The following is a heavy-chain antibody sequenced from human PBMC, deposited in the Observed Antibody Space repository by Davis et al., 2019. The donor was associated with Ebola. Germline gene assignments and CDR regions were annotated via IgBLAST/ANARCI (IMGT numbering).Heavy chain of an antibody. Sequence: MPSEPLSLTCTVPGGSIRNSTFYWGWIRQPPGKGLEWLGSIYYTGNTYYNPSLRSRVTISIDTSNNHFSLKLTSVTAADTSVYYCARYTTGWFDFDYWGQGTLVTVSS. CDR1: GGSIRNSTFY. J-gene: IGHJ4*02. D-gene: IGHD6-19*01. CDR2: IYYTGNT. V-gene: IGHV4-39*02. CDR3: ARYTTGWFDFDY.